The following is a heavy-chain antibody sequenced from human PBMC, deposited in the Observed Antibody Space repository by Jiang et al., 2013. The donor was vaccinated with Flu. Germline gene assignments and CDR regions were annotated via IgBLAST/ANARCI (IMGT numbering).Heavy chain of an antibody. V-gene: IGHV4-39*07. CDR3: AREPDYGDNGWDV. D-gene: IGHD4-17*01. CDR1: GVSVTSTTYY. CDR2: IHYSGST. J-gene: IGHJ6*02. Sequence: LLKPSETLSLTCTVSGVSVTSTTYYWGWIRQPPGKGLEWIGSIHYSGSTYYNPSLKSRVTISVDTSKNQFSLKLNSVTAADTAVYYCAREPDYGDNGWDVWGQGTTVTVSS.